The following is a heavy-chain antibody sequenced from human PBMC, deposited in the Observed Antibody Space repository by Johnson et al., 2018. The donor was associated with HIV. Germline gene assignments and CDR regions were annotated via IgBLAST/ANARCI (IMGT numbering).Heavy chain of an antibody. D-gene: IGHD1-26*01. V-gene: IGHV3-30-3*02. J-gene: IGHJ3*02. Sequence: VQLVESGGGVVQPGRSLRLSCAASGFTFSSYGMNWVRQAPVKGLEWVAVISYDGSNKYYADSVKGRFTISRDNSKNTLYLQMNSLRAEDTAVYYCAKDLFTEREDDAFDIWGQGTVDTVSS. CDR2: ISYDGSNK. CDR3: AKDLFTEREDDAFDI. CDR1: GFTFSSYG.